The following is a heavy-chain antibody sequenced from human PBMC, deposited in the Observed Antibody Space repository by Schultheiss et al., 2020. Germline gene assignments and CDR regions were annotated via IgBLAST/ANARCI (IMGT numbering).Heavy chain of an antibody. CDR3: ARDLSESSSWFSKYFQH. D-gene: IGHD6-13*01. CDR2: ISSDGSKK. V-gene: IGHV3-30*03. J-gene: IGHJ1*01. Sequence: GGSLRLSCAASGFTFSTYWMNWVRQAPGKGLEWVAVISSDGSKKYCADSVKGRFTISRDRSKNTLDLQMNSLRSEDTAVYYCARDLSESSSWFSKYFQHWGQGTLVNGYS. CDR1: GFTFSTYW.